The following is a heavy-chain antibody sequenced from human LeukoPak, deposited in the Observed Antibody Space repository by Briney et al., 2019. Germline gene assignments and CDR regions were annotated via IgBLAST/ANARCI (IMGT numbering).Heavy chain of an antibody. CDR1: GFAFSSYA. CDR3: AKTYRYSSGWFDY. Sequence: GGSLRLSCAASGFAFSSYAMAWVRQAPGKGLEWVSGISVGGNTYYADSVKGRFTISRDNSKNTLYLQMNSLRAEDTAVYYCAKTYRYSSGWFDYWGQGTPITVSS. V-gene: IGHV3-23*01. CDR2: ISVGGNT. J-gene: IGHJ4*02. D-gene: IGHD6-19*01.